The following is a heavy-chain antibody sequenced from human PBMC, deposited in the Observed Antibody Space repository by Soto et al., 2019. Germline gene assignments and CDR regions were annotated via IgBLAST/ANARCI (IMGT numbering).Heavy chain of an antibody. V-gene: IGHV1-69*01. Sequence: QVQLVQSGAEVKKPGSSVKVSCKASGGTFSSYAISWVRQAPGQGLEWMGGIIPIFGTANYAQKFQGRVTLTADESTHTAYMELGSLRSEDTAVYYCASYTAMVSRWNAFDIWGQGTMVTVSS. CDR2: IIPIFGTA. CDR1: GGTFSSYA. J-gene: IGHJ3*02. CDR3: ASYTAMVSRWNAFDI. D-gene: IGHD5-18*01.